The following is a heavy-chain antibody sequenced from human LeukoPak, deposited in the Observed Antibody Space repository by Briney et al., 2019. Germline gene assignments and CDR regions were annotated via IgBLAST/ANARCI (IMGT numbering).Heavy chain of an antibody. Sequence: PGGFLRLSCAASGFSFSNYAMSWVRQAPARGPEWVSSIRGAGETFYADSVKGRFTLSRDDSRNTVYLQMNSLRAEDTAVYYCARDQVTMVRGVIYYYGMDVWGQGTTVTVSS. J-gene: IGHJ6*02. CDR1: GFSFSNYA. D-gene: IGHD3-10*01. V-gene: IGHV3-23*01. CDR2: IRGAGET. CDR3: ARDQVTMVRGVIYYYGMDV.